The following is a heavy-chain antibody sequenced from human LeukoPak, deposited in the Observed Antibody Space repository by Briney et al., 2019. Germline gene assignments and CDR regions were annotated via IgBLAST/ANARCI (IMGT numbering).Heavy chain of an antibody. CDR3: AREIYDFWSGECDY. Sequence: GGSLTLSCAASGFTFSSYSMNWVRQAPGKGLEWVSSISSSSSYIYYADSVKGRFTISRDNAKNSLYLQMNSLRAEDTAVYYCAREIYDFWSGECDYWGQGTLVTVSS. CDR2: ISSSSSYI. V-gene: IGHV3-21*01. CDR1: GFTFSSYS. J-gene: IGHJ4*02. D-gene: IGHD3-3*01.